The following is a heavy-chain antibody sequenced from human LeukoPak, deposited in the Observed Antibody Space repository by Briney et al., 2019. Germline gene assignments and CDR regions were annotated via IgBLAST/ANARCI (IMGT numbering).Heavy chain of an antibody. V-gene: IGHV3-53*01. J-gene: IGHJ4*02. CDR3: ARDSATSGGGMDY. CDR1: GFTVNSYY. Sequence: GGSLRLSCSVSGFTVNSYYIDWVRQAPGKGLEWVSVIYSGGYTFYADSVEGRFTISRDNAQNKVHLQMTNLRAEDTGIYYCARDSATSGGGMDYWGPGTQVTVSS. CDR2: IYSGGYT. D-gene: IGHD1-26*01.